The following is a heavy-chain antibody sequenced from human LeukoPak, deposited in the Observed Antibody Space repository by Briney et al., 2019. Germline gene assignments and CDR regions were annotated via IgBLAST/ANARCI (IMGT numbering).Heavy chain of an antibody. CDR2: IYPGDSDT. Sequence: GESLKISCKGSGYSFTSYWIGWVRQMPGKGLEWMGIIYPGDSDTRYSPSFQGQVTISADKSISTAYLQWSGLKASDTAMYYCARHPRYFDALTRRDYYYYMDVWGKGTTVTVSS. D-gene: IGHD3-9*01. CDR1: GYSFTSYW. V-gene: IGHV5-51*01. J-gene: IGHJ6*03. CDR3: ARHPRYFDALTRRDYYYYMDV.